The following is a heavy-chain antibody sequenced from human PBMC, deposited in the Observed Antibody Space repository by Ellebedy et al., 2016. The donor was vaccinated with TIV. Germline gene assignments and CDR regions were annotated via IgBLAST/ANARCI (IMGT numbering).Heavy chain of an antibody. Sequence: GGSLRLXCAASGFTFSSYWMHWVRQAPGKGLVWVSRINSDGSSTSYADSVQGRFTISRDNAKNTLYLQMNSLRAEDTAIYYCARDRVTTIRWLHDFWGQGALVTVSS. V-gene: IGHV3-74*01. CDR3: ARDRVTTIRWLHDF. J-gene: IGHJ4*02. CDR1: GFTFSSYW. D-gene: IGHD5-12*01. CDR2: INSDGSST.